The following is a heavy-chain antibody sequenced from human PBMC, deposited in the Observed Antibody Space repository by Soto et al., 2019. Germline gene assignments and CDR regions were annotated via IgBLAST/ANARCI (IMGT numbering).Heavy chain of an antibody. CDR3: AKLDSSGYYLYYFDY. D-gene: IGHD3-22*01. J-gene: IGHJ4*02. V-gene: IGHV3-23*01. CDR1: GFTFSGYA. Sequence: PGGSLRLSCAASGFTFSGYAMSWVRQAPGKGLEWVSAISGSGGSTYYADSVKGRFTISRDNSKNTLYLQMNSLRAEDTAVYYCAKLDSSGYYLYYFDYWGQGTLVTVSS. CDR2: ISGSGGST.